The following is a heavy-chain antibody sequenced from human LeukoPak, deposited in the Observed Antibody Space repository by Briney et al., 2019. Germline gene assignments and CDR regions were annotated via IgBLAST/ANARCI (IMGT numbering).Heavy chain of an antibody. D-gene: IGHD3-22*01. CDR2: IIPIFGTA. V-gene: IGHV1-69*13. J-gene: IGHJ4*02. Sequence: ASVKVSCKASGGTFSSYAISWVRQAPGQGLEWMGGIIPIFGTANYAQKFQGRVTITADESTSTAYMELSSLRSEDTAVYYCARSFYYCCCYYFWGQGTLVTVSS. CDR3: ARSFYYCCCYYF. CDR1: GGTFSSYA.